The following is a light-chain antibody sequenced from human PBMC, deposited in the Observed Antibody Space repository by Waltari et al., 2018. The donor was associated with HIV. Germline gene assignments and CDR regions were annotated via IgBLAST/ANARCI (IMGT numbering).Light chain of an antibody. CDR3: DSRDTSGNHVV. V-gene: IGLV3-19*01. J-gene: IGLJ2*01. Sequence: SSELTQDPAVSVALGQTVRITCQGDSLSFYYATWYQQKPGQAPFLLVYGQNNRPSVIPDRFSGSSTGNTASLTSTGAQAEDEADYYCDSRDTSGNHVVFGGGTKVTVL. CDR2: GQN. CDR1: SLSFYY.